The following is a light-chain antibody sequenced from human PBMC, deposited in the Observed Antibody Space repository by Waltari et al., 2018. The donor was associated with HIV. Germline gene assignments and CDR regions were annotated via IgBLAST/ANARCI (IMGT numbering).Light chain of an antibody. Sequence: QSVLTQPPSVSGAPGTRVTLPRTGSTSHTGAGSDLYWYQEVPGTTPKLLIDGNNNRPSGVPDRFSASKSGASPSLAITGLQAEDEADYYCQSYDSSLTGSVFGGGTKLTVL. J-gene: IGLJ2*01. V-gene: IGLV1-40*01. CDR3: QSYDSSLTGSV. CDR1: TSHTGAGSD. CDR2: GNN.